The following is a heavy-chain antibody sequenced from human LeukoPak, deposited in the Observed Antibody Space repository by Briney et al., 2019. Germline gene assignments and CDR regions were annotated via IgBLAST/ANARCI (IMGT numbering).Heavy chain of an antibody. V-gene: IGHV4-34*01. J-gene: IGHJ6*03. CDR1: GGSFSGYY. Sequence: AETLSLTCAVYGGSFSGYYWSWIRQPPGKGLEWIGEINHSGSTNYNPSLKSRVTISVDTSKNQFSLKLSSVTAADTAVYYCARGRRGGGQLVRYYYYYYMDVWGKGTTVTVSS. CDR2: INHSGST. D-gene: IGHD6-6*01. CDR3: ARGRRGGGQLVRYYYYYYMDV.